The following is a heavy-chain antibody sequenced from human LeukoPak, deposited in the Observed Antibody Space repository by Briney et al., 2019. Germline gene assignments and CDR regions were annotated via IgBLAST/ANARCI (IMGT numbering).Heavy chain of an antibody. J-gene: IGHJ3*02. CDR1: GGSISSSSYY. Sequence: SETLSLTCTVSGGSISSSSYYWSWIRQPPGKGLEWIGYIYYSGSTNYNPSLKSRVTISVDTSKNQFSLKLSSVTAADTAVYYCARAVGRTDAFDIWGQGTMVTVSS. CDR2: IYYSGST. V-gene: IGHV4-61*01. CDR3: ARAVGRTDAFDI.